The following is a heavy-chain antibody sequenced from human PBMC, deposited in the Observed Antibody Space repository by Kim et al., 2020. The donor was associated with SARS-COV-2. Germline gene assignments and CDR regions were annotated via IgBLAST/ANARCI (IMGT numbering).Heavy chain of an antibody. D-gene: IGHD3-9*01. CDR1: GGTFSSYA. V-gene: IGHV1-69*13. CDR2: IIPIFGTA. J-gene: IGHJ5*02. Sequence: SVKVSCKASGGTFSSYAISWVRQAPGQGLEWMGGIIPIFGTANYAQKFQGRVTITADESTSTAYMELSSLRSEDTAVYYCATTPAYYDILTGENWFDPWGQGTLVTVSS. CDR3: ATTPAYYDILTGENWFDP.